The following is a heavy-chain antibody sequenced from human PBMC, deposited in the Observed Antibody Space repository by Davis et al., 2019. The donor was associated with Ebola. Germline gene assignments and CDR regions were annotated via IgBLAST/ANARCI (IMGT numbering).Heavy chain of an antibody. V-gene: IGHV4-34*01. Sequence: SETLSLTCAVYGGTFRGYYWSWIRQSPGKGLEWIGEINHSGNTKYNPSFKSRVTISVDTSKNQFSLNLRSVTAADTAVYYCARGSDYIWGKDDFWGQGTLVTVSS. CDR2: INHSGNT. CDR3: ARGSDYIWGKDDF. CDR1: GGTFRGYY. J-gene: IGHJ4*02. D-gene: IGHD3-16*01.